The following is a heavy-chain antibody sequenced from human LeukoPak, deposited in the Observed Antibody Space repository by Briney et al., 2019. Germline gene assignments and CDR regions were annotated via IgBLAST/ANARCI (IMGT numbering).Heavy chain of an antibody. CDR3: ARDARIAAAGTFDY. Sequence: LRLSCAASGFTVSSNYMSWVRQHPGKGLEWIGYIYDSGSTYYNPSLKSRLTISVDTSKNQFSLKLSSVTAADTAVYYCARDARIAAAGTFDYWGQGTLVTVSS. V-gene: IGHV4-31*02. J-gene: IGHJ4*02. CDR1: GFTVSSNY. D-gene: IGHD6-13*01. CDR2: IYDSGST.